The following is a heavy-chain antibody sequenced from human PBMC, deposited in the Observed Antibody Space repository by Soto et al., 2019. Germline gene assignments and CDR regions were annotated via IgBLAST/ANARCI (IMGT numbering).Heavy chain of an antibody. Sequence: GGSLRLSCAASGFTFSSYAMSWVRQAPGKGLEWVSAISGSGGSTYYADSVKGRFTISRDNSKNTLYLQMNSLRAEDTAVYYCAKTERIAVAGPVDYWGQGTLVTVSS. CDR3: AKTERIAVAGPVDY. CDR1: GFTFSSYA. CDR2: ISGSGGST. V-gene: IGHV3-23*01. D-gene: IGHD6-19*01. J-gene: IGHJ4*02.